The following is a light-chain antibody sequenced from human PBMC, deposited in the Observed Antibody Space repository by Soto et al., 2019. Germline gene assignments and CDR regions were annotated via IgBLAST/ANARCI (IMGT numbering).Light chain of an antibody. Sequence: VRTECPVCLAVSSGEPPSISFRSSQNLLHSNVYNYLNWYLQKPGQSPQXLIYLGSNRASGVPDRFSASGSGTDFTLKISRVEAEDVGVYYCMQALQTSITFGQGTRLEIK. CDR3: MQALQTSIT. J-gene: IGKJ5*01. V-gene: IGKV2-28*01. CDR1: QNLLHSNVYNY. CDR2: LGS.